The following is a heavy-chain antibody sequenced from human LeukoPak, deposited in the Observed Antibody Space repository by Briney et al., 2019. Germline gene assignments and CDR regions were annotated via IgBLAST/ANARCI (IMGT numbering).Heavy chain of an antibody. CDR3: GRYLLGGSTTRGAYDL. Sequence: PSETLSLTCTVSGGSISGYYWGWIRQPPGKGLDWIGFTHYTGSTSYNPSLKSRVTISLNTSKNKFSLQLSCVTAADTAVYYCGRYLLGGSTTRGAYDLWGQGTMVTVSS. CDR2: THYTGST. CDR1: GGSISGYY. J-gene: IGHJ3*01. V-gene: IGHV4-59*08. D-gene: IGHD2/OR15-2a*01.